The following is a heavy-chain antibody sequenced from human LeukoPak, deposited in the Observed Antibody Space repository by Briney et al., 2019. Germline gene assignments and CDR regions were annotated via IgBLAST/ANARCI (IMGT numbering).Heavy chain of an antibody. J-gene: IGHJ4*02. V-gene: IGHV1-18*01. D-gene: IGHD1-20*01. CDR2: ISAYNGNT. CDR3: ARRPTGTYNWNDPPDY. CDR1: GYTFTSYG. Sequence: ASVKVSCKASGYTFTSYGISWVRQAPGQGLEWMGWISAYNGNTNYAQKLQGRVTMTTDTSTSTAYMELRSLRSDDTAVYYCARRPTGTYNWNDPPDYWGQGTLVTVSS.